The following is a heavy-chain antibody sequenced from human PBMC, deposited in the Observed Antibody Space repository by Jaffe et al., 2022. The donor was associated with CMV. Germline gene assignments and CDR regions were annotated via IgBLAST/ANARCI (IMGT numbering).Heavy chain of an antibody. Sequence: QVQLQESGPGLVKPSETLSLTCTVSGGSISSYYWSWIRQPAGKGLEWIGRIYTSGSTNYNPSLKSRVTMSVDTSKNQFSLKLSSVTAADTAVYYCARVVGSSGYYYGHPNWFDPWGQGTLVTVSS. CDR1: GGSISSYY. D-gene: IGHD3-22*01. J-gene: IGHJ5*02. V-gene: IGHV4-4*07. CDR3: ARVVGSSGYYYGHPNWFDP. CDR2: IYTSGST.